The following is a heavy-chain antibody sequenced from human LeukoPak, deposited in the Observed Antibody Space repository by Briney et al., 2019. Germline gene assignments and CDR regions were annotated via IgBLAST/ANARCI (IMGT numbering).Heavy chain of an antibody. CDR3: AKDRGSSGWDFDY. Sequence: QPGGSLTLSCAASGFTFSSYGMQWVRQAPGKGLEWVAVISYDGSNKYYADSVKGRFTISRDNSKNTLYLQMNSLRAEDTAVYYCAKDRGSSGWDFDYWGQGTLVTVSS. J-gene: IGHJ4*02. CDR1: GFTFSSYG. V-gene: IGHV3-30*18. CDR2: ISYDGSNK. D-gene: IGHD6-19*01.